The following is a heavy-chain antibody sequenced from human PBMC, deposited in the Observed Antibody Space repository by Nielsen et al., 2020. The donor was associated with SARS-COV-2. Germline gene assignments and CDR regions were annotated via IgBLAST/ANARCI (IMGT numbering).Heavy chain of an antibody. Sequence: SETLSLTCAVYGGSFSGYYWSWIRQPPGKGLEWIGYIYYSGSTNYNPSLKSRVTISVDTSKNQFSLKLSSVTAADTAVYYCASLYPQTPRGRYGMDVWGQGTTVTVSS. J-gene: IGHJ6*02. CDR3: ASLYPQTPRGRYGMDV. CDR2: IYYSGST. CDR1: GGSFSGYY. D-gene: IGHD2-15*01. V-gene: IGHV4-59*13.